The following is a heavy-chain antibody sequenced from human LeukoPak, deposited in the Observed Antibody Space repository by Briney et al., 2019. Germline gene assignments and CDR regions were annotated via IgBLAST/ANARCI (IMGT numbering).Heavy chain of an antibody. CDR2: ISGNSRYI. CDR1: GFTFSTCT. J-gene: IGHJ4*02. V-gene: IGHV3-21*01. Sequence: PGGSLRLSCAASGFTFSTCTMNWVRQAPGKGLEWVSFISGNSRYIFYADSVKGRFTISRDNAKNSLYLQMNSLRAEDTAVYYCARGESTVTPATFDYWGQGTLVTVSS. D-gene: IGHD4-17*01. CDR3: ARGESTVTPATFDY.